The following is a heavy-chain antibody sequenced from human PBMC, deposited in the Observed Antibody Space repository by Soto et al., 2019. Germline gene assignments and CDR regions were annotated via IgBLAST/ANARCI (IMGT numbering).Heavy chain of an antibody. D-gene: IGHD2-21*02. V-gene: IGHV3-48*03. Sequence: PGGSLRLSCAASGFTFSSYEMNWARQAPGKGLEWVSYISSSGSTIYYADSVKGRFTISRDNAKNSLYLQMNSLRAEDTAVYYCARVTRDCGGDCYRWFDPWGQGTLVTVSS. CDR1: GFTFSSYE. CDR3: ARVTRDCGGDCYRWFDP. CDR2: ISSSGSTI. J-gene: IGHJ5*02.